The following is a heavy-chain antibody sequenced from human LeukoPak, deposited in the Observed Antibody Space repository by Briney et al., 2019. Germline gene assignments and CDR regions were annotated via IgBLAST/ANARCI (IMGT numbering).Heavy chain of an antibody. V-gene: IGHV3-30*18. J-gene: IGHJ6*03. Sequence: GGSLRLSCAASGFTFSSYGMHWVRQAPGKGLEWVAVISYDGSNKYYADSVKGRFTISRDNSKNTLYLQMNSLRAEDTAVYYCAKMLDSSSRYHYYYMDVWGKGTTVTVSS. CDR3: AKMLDSSSRYHYYYMDV. D-gene: IGHD6-6*01. CDR1: GFTFSSYG. CDR2: ISYDGSNK.